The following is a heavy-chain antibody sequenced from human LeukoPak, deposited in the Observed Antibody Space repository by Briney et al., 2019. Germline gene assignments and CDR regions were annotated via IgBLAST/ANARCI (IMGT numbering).Heavy chain of an antibody. J-gene: IGHJ4*02. CDR1: GFIFSSYW. CDR3: ARAGSYRFDY. CDR2: INSNGITT. Sequence: GGSLRLSCAASGFIFSSYWIHWVRQAPGKGLVWVSRINSNGITTNYADSVKGRFTIFRDNAKNKLYLQMNSLRVEDTAVYYCARAGSYRFDYWGQGTLVTVSS. D-gene: IGHD3-16*02. V-gene: IGHV3-74*01.